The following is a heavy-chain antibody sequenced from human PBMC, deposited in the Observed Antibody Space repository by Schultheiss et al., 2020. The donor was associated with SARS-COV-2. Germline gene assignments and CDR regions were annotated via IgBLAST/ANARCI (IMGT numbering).Heavy chain of an antibody. D-gene: IGHD2-15*01. Sequence: SETLSLTCTVSGGSISRSGYYWGWIRQPPGKGLEWIGYIYYSGSTYYNPSLKSRVTISVDKSNNQFSLDLYSVTAADTAVYYCASTSDIVVAVATAWGQGTLVTVSS. V-gene: IGHV4-39*07. CDR2: IYYSGST. CDR3: ASTSDIVVAVATA. J-gene: IGHJ1*01. CDR1: GGSISRSGYY.